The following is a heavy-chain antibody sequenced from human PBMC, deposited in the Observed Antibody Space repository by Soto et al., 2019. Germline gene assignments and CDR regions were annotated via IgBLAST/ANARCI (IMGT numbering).Heavy chain of an antibody. CDR1: GGSVNSGSYY. V-gene: IGHV4-61*01. D-gene: IGHD3-16*01. Sequence: QVQLQESGPGLVKPSETLSLTCTVSGGSVNSGSYYWNWIRQPPGKGLEWLGYVFYSGNSNYKPSVRSRVAISVDTSKNQFFLRLSSVTAADTAVYYCVRSYTLMVAALGEWGQWTLVTVSS. CDR2: VFYSGNS. J-gene: IGHJ1*01. CDR3: VRSYTLMVAALGE.